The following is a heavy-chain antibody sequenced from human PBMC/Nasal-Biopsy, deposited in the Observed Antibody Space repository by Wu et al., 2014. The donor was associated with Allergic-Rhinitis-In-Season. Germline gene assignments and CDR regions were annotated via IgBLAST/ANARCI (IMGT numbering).Heavy chain of an antibody. CDR2: INNDGSSI. CDR3: TREWQISPYYDRSGYCDY. J-gene: IGHJ4*02. Sequence: LRLSCAASGFTFSNYWMHWVRQVPGKGLVWVSQINNDGSSIMYADSVKGRFTIFRDNAKNTLYLQMNNLRPEDTAVYYCTREWQISPYYDRSGYCDYWGQGTLVTVSS. V-gene: IGHV3-74*03. D-gene: IGHD3-22*01. CDR1: GFTFSNYW.